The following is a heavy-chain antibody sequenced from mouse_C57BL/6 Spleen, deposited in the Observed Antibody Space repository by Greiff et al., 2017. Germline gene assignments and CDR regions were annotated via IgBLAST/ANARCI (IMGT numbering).Heavy chain of an antibody. CDR3: TRYYYGSSYFDY. J-gene: IGHJ2*01. CDR1: GFNIKDDY. CDR2: IDPENGDT. V-gene: IGHV14-4*01. Sequence: VQLKQSGAELVRPGASVKLSCPASGFNIKDDYMHWVKQRPEQGLEWIGWIDPENGDTEYASKFQGKATITADTSSNTAYLQLSSLTSEDTAVYYCTRYYYGSSYFDYWGQGTTLTVSS. D-gene: IGHD1-1*01.